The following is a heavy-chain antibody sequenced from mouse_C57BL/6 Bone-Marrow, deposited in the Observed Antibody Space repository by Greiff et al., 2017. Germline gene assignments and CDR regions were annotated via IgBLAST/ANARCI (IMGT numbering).Heavy chain of an antibody. D-gene: IGHD1-1*01. CDR1: GFTFSDFY. CDR3: ARYAGVYPFDV. J-gene: IGHJ1*03. Sequence: EVQRVESGGGLVQSGRSLRLSCATSGFTFSDFYMEWVRQAPGKGLEWIAASRNNANDYTTEYSASVQGRFIVSRDTSQSILYLLMNALRAEDTAMYYCARYAGVYPFDVWGTGTTVTVSS. CDR2: SRNNANDYTT. V-gene: IGHV7-1*01.